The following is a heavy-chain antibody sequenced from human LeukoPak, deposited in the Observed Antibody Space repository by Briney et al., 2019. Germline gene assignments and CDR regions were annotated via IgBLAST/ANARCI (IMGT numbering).Heavy chain of an antibody. V-gene: IGHV1-69*05. D-gene: IGHD3-22*01. CDR1: GGTFSSYA. CDR3: ARGPVVTNWFDP. CDR2: IVPIFGTA. Sequence: SVKVSCKASGGTFSSYAISWVRQAPGQGLEWMGGIVPIFGTANYAQKFQGRVTITTDESTSAAYMELSSLRSEDTAVYYCARGPVVTNWFDPWGQGTLVTVSS. J-gene: IGHJ5*02.